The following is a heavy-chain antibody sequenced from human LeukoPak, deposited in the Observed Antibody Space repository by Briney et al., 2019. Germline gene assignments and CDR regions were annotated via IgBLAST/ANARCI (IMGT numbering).Heavy chain of an antibody. V-gene: IGHV1-69*13. CDR3: ARAHMMTTPSYYDF. Sequence: ASVKVSCKASGGTFSSYFISWVRQAPGQGLEWMGGIIPLFGTANYAQRFQGRVTITADESTSTAYMELSSLRSDDTAVYYCARAHMMTTPSYYDFWGQGTLVTVSS. J-gene: IGHJ4*02. CDR1: GGTFSSYF. CDR2: IIPLFGTA. D-gene: IGHD4-11*01.